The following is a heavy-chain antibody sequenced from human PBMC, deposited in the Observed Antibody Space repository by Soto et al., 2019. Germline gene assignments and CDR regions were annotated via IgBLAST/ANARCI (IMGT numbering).Heavy chain of an antibody. CDR1: GFMFRRYG. D-gene: IGHD6-13*01. J-gene: IGHJ3*01. V-gene: IGHV3-30*18. CDR2: ISYDGNNK. Sequence: LRLSCEASGFMFRRYGMHWVRQAPGKGLEWVAVISYDGNNKYFADSVKGLFTISRDNFKNTVYLQMNSLSTDNTAVYYCAKGYIAAPGVLDGIDVWGQGTMVTVSS. CDR3: AKGYIAAPGVLDGIDV.